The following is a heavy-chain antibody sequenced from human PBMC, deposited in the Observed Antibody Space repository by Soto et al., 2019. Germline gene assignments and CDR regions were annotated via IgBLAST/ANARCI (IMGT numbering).Heavy chain of an antibody. CDR3: ARKSGTSSPEDY. CDR1: GFSLSTSEVG. CDR2: IYWNDEK. D-gene: IGHD6-6*01. J-gene: IGHJ4*02. Sequence: GSGPTLVNPTQTLTLTCTFSGFSLSTSEVGVGWIRQPPGKALEWLALIYWNDEKRYSPSLQNRLTITKDTSKSQVVFTMTNMDPVDTATYYCARKSGTSSPEDYWGQGTLVTVS. V-gene: IGHV2-5*01.